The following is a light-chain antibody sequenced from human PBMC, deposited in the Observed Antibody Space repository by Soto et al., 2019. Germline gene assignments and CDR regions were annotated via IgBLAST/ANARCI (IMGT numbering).Light chain of an antibody. CDR2: YES. CDR3: QVWDSSTDVV. V-gene: IGLV3-21*04. CDR1: NIGSKS. J-gene: IGLJ2*01. Sequence: YELTQPPSLSVAPGKTATITCGGNNIGSKSVHWYQQKPGQAPVLVIYYESDRPSGIPERFSGSNSGNTATLTISRVEAGDEADYYCQVWDSSTDVVFGGGTKLTVL.